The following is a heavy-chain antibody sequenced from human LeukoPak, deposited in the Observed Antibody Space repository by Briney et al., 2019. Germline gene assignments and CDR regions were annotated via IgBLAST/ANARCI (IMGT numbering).Heavy chain of an antibody. Sequence: GGSLRLSCAASGFTFSSYAMSWVRQAPGKGLEWVSAVSGSGRTYYADSVKGRFTISRDNSKNTLCLQMNSLRAEDTAVYYCARASDNYYYYYGMDVWGQGTTVTVSS. CDR2: VSGSGRT. D-gene: IGHD3-9*01. CDR1: GFTFSSYA. CDR3: ARASDNYYYYYGMDV. V-gene: IGHV3-23*01. J-gene: IGHJ6*02.